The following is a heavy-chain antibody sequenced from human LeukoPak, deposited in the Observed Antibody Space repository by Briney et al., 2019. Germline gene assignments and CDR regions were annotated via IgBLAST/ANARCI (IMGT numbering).Heavy chain of an antibody. Sequence: GASVKVSCKASGGTFSSYAISWVRQAPGQGLEWMGRIIPILGIANYAQKFQGRVTITADKSTSTAYMELSRLRSDDTAVYYCASDTAMVTQDWENFDYWGQGTLVTVSS. CDR3: ASDTAMVTQDWENFDY. D-gene: IGHD5-18*01. V-gene: IGHV1-69*04. J-gene: IGHJ4*02. CDR2: IIPILGIA. CDR1: GGTFSSYA.